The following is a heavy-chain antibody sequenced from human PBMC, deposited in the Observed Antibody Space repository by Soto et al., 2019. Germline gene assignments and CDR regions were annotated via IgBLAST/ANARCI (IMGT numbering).Heavy chain of an antibody. J-gene: IGHJ3*02. D-gene: IGHD3-22*01. CDR2: IIPIFGTA. Sequence: QVQLVQSGAEVKKPGSSVKVSCKASGGTFSSYAISWVRQAPGQGLEWMGGIIPIFGTANYAQKFRGRVTITADESTSTAYMELSSLRSEDTAVYYCARDRPAYYYDSSGYFPDAFDIWGQGTMVTVSS. CDR3: ARDRPAYYYDSSGYFPDAFDI. V-gene: IGHV1-69*01. CDR1: GGTFSSYA.